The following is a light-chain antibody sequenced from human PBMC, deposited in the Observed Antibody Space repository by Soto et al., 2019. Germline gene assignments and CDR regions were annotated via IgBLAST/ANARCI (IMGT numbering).Light chain of an antibody. J-gene: IGLJ2*01. CDR3: SSSTSSSTLV. CDR2: DVS. Sequence: QSALTQPASVSGSPGQSITISCTGTSSDVGRYNYVSWYQQHPGKAPRLMIYDVSNRPSGVSNRFSGSKSGNTASLTISGLQAEDEADYFCSSSTSSSTLVFGGGTKLTVL. CDR1: SSDVGRYNY. V-gene: IGLV2-14*01.